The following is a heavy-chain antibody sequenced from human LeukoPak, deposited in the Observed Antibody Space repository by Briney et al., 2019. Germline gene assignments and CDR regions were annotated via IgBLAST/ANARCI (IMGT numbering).Heavy chain of an antibody. V-gene: IGHV3-74*01. Sequence: GGSLRLSCAASGFTFSIYWMHWVRQPPGKVLVWVSRINSDGSSTSYADSVKGRFTISRDNAKNTLYLQMNSLRVEDTALYYCARDAPGNTALDYWGQGSLVTVSS. CDR2: INSDGSST. CDR1: GFTFSIYW. J-gene: IGHJ4*02. D-gene: IGHD5-18*01. CDR3: ARDAPGNTALDY.